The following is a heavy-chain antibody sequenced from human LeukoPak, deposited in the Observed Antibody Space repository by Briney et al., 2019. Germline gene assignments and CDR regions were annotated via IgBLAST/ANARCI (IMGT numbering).Heavy chain of an antibody. CDR1: GFTFSDYY. Sequence: GGSLRLSCAASGFTFSDYYMSWIRQAPGKGLEWVSYISSSGTTIYYADSVKGRFTISRDNAKKSLYLQMNSLRAADTAVYYCARDLPGVELPFGAFDIWGQGTMVTVSS. V-gene: IGHV3-11*01. CDR2: ISSSGTTI. D-gene: IGHD1-7*01. J-gene: IGHJ3*02. CDR3: ARDLPGVELPFGAFDI.